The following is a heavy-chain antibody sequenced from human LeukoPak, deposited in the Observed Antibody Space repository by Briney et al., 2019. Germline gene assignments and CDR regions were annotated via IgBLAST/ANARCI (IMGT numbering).Heavy chain of an antibody. CDR1: GGSISSSSYY. CDR2: IYYSGST. J-gene: IGHJ4*02. D-gene: IGHD3-22*01. Sequence: PSETLSLTCTVSGGSISSSSYYWGWIRQPPGKGLEWIGSIYYSGSTYYNPSLKSRVTISVDKSKNQFSLKLSSVTAADTAVYYCARDKYYYDSSGSLDYWGQGTLVTVSS. CDR3: ARDKYYYDSSGSLDY. V-gene: IGHV4-39*07.